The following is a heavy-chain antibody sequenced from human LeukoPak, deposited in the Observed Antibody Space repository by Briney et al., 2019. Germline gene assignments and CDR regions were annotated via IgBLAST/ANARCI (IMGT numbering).Heavy chain of an antibody. CDR3: ARTYGDS. D-gene: IGHD3-10*01. V-gene: IGHV4-61*01. CDR1: GYSISSGYF. CDR2: IYYSGST. J-gene: IGHJ4*02. Sequence: PSETLSLTCTVSGYSISSGYFWGWIRQPPGKGLEWIGYIYYSGSTNYNPSLKSRVTITIDTSKNQFSLDLSSVTAADTAVYYCARTYGDSWGQGTLVTVSS.